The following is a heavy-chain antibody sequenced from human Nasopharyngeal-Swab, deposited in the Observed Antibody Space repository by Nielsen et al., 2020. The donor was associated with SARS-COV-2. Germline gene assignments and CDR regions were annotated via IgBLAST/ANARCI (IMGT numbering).Heavy chain of an antibody. CDR3: ATRAVADDAFDI. J-gene: IGHJ3*02. V-gene: IGHV3-53*01. Sequence: GGSLRLSCAASGFTVNSNYMSWVRQAPGKGLEWVSVIYSGGSTYYADSVKGRFTISRDNSKNTLYLQMNSLRAEDTAVYYCATRAVADDAFDIWGQGTMVTVSS. D-gene: IGHD6-19*01. CDR2: IYSGGST. CDR1: GFTVNSNY.